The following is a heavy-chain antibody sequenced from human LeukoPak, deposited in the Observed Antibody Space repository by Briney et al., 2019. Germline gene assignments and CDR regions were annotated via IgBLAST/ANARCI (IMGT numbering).Heavy chain of an antibody. Sequence: ASVKVSCKASGYTFTSYAMNWVRQAPGQGLEWMGWINTNTGSPTYAQRFTGRFVFSLDTSVSTAYLQISSLKAEDTAMYYCARVSGSGLRLLFDYWGQGTLVTVSS. V-gene: IGHV7-4-1*02. CDR3: ARVSGSGLRLLFDY. CDR1: GYTFTSYA. CDR2: INTNTGSP. D-gene: IGHD6-19*01. J-gene: IGHJ4*02.